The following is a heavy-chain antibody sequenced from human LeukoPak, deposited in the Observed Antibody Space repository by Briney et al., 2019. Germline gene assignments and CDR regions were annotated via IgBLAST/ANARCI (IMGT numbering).Heavy chain of an antibody. CDR3: ARAYYYDSSGYPYLFDY. Sequence: ASVKVSCKASGYTFTGYYMHWVRQAPGQGPEWMGWINPNSGGTNYAQKFQGRVTMTRDTSISTAYMELSSLRSEDMAVYYCARAYYYDSSGYPYLFDYWGQGTLVTVSS. CDR1: GYTFTGYY. CDR2: INPNSGGT. V-gene: IGHV1-2*02. D-gene: IGHD3-22*01. J-gene: IGHJ4*02.